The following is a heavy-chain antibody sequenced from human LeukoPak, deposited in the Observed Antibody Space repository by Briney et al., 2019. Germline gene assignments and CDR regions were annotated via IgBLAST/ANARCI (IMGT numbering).Heavy chain of an antibody. D-gene: IGHD3-10*01. V-gene: IGHV4-39*07. CDR3: ASYYYGSGSYYYGMDV. CDR1: GGSISSSSYY. Sequence: SETLSLTCAVSGGSISSSSYYWGWIRQPPGKGLEWIGSIYYSGSTYYNASLKSRVTISVDTSKNQFSLKLSSVTAADTAVYYCASYYYGSGSYYYGMDVWGQGTTVTVSS. CDR2: IYYSGST. J-gene: IGHJ6*02.